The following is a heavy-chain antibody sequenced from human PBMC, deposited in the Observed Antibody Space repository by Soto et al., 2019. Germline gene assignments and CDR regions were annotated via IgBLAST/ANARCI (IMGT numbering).Heavy chain of an antibody. CDR2: MHASGGT. CDR1: GAPISSNDYC. D-gene: IGHD2-15*01. J-gene: IGHJ4*02. CDR3: AAIVVGATRHSDVDH. Sequence: SETLSLTCIVSGAPISSNDYCWAWIRQPPGRGLEFIASMHASGGTYHASSLKSRATMSLDTSKDQFSLKLQSVTAADTGTYYCAAIVVGATRHSDVDHWGQGTLVTVSS. V-gene: IGHV4-39*01.